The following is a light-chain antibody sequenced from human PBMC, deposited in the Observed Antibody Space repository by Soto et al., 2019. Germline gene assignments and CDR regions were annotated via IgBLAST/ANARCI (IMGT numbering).Light chain of an antibody. CDR3: SSYTSGSTLYV. CDR2: ASS. V-gene: IGLV2-14*01. CDR1: SSDVGGYNY. Sequence: QSALTQPVSVSGSPGQSITISCTGTSSDVGGYNYVSWYQHHPGKAPRLMIYASSNRPSGVSHRFSGSRSGNTASLTISGLQAEDEADYYCSSYTSGSTLYVFGTGTKLTVL. J-gene: IGLJ1*01.